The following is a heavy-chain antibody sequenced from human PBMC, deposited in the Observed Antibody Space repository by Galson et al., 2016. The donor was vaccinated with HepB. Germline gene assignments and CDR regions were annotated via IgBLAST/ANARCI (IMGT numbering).Heavy chain of an antibody. CDR3: ARALMTTVRNWYFDL. V-gene: IGHV1-69*13. CDR1: GGTFSSYA. Sequence: SVKVSCKASGGTFSSYAISWVRQAPGQGLEWMGGIIPIFGTANYAQNLQGRVTITADESTTTAYMELSSLRSDDTAVYYCARALMTTVRNWYFDLWGRGTLVTVSS. D-gene: IGHD4-17*01. J-gene: IGHJ2*01. CDR2: IIPIFGTA.